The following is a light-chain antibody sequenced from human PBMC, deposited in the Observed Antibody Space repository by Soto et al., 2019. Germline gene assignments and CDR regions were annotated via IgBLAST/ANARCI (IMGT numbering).Light chain of an antibody. CDR3: CSYAGSYTLYV. V-gene: IGLV2-11*02. CDR2: DVS. J-gene: IGLJ1*01. Sequence: QSALTQPRSVSGSPGQSVTISCTGTSSDVGGYNYVSWYQQHPGKAPKLMIYDVSEWPSGVPDRFSGSKSGNTASLTISGLQAEDEADYYCCSYAGSYTLYVFGTGTKVTVL. CDR1: SSDVGGYNY.